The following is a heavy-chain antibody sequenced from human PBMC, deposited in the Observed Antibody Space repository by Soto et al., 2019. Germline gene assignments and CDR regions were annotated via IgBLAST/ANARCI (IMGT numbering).Heavy chain of an antibody. D-gene: IGHD3-22*01. V-gene: IGHV3-30-3*01. J-gene: IGHJ3*02. CDR2: ISYDGSNK. CDR1: GFTFSSYT. Sequence: QVQLVESGGGVVQPGRSLRLSCAASGFTFSSYTMHWVRQAPGKGLEWVAIISYDGSNKYYADSVKGRFTISRDNSQNTLYLQVNSLTTEDTAVYYCARDADSRPYSYGTPGNDAFDSWGQGTMVTVSS. CDR3: ARDADSRPYSYGTPGNDAFDS.